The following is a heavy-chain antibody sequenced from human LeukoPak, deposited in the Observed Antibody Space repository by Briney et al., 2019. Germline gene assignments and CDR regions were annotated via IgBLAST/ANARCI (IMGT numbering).Heavy chain of an antibody. Sequence: PSETLSLTCTVSGGSLSSYYGSWIRQPPGKGLEWIWYIYYSGSTNYNPSLKSRVTISVDTSKNQFSLKLSSVTAADTAVYYCARGGGSSWAGYWGQGTLVTVSS. D-gene: IGHD6-13*01. CDR2: IYYSGST. J-gene: IGHJ4*02. CDR1: GGSLSSYY. V-gene: IGHV4-59*01. CDR3: ARGGGSSWAGY.